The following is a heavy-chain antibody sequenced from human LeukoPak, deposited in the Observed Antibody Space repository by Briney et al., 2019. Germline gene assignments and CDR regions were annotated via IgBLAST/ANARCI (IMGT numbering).Heavy chain of an antibody. V-gene: IGHV4-34*01. CDR1: GGSFSGYY. J-gene: IGHJ5*02. CDR3: ARGRRQWLLNNWFDP. CDR2: INHSGST. Sequence: SETLSLTCAVYGGSFSGYYWGWIRQPPGKGLGWIGEINHSGSTNYNPSLKSRVTISVDTSKNQFSLKLSSVTAADTAVYYCARGRRQWLLNNWFDPWGQGTLVTVSS. D-gene: IGHD6-19*01.